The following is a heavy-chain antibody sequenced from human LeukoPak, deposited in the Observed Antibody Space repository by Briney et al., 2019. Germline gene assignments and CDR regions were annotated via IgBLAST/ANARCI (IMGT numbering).Heavy chain of an antibody. V-gene: IGHV3-48*01. J-gene: IGHJ4*02. CDR3: AREGYYYGSGSPYCFDR. Sequence: GGSLRLSCAASRFTFSSHSMNWVRQAPGKGLEWVSYISTTSSTIYYADSVKGRFTISRDNAKNSLYLQMNSLRAEDTAVYYCAREGYYYGSGSPYCFDRWGQGTLVTVSS. D-gene: IGHD3-10*01. CDR2: ISTTSSTI. CDR1: RFTFSSHS.